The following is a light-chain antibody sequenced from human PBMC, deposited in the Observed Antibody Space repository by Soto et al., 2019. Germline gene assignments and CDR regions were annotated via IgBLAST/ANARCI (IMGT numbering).Light chain of an antibody. V-gene: IGKV1-5*01. CDR2: DAS. CDR1: QSISSW. CDR3: QQYNTGA. Sequence: DIQMTQSPSTLSASVGDRVTITCRASQSISSWLAWYQQKPGKAPKLLIYDASSLESGVPSRFSGSGSGTEFTLTISSLQPDDFATYYCQQYNTGALGQGTKVEIK. J-gene: IGKJ1*01.